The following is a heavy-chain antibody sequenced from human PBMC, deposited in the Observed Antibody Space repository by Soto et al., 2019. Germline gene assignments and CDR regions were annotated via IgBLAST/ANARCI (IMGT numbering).Heavy chain of an antibody. CDR1: SGSFGGYY. J-gene: IGHJ4*02. Sequence: KASETLSLTCSIYSGSFGGYYWSWIRQPPGKGLEWIGEISQSGNTNYSPSLKSRVSISIDTSKKQFSLNLASVSAADTAVYYCARAPKVSGSSQTRPDFWGQGTLVTVSS. V-gene: IGHV4-34*01. D-gene: IGHD6-6*01. CDR2: ISQSGNT. CDR3: ARAPKVSGSSQTRPDF.